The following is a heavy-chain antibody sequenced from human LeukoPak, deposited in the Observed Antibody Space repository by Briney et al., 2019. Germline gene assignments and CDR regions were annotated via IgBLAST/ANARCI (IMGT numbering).Heavy chain of an antibody. CDR2: ISYDGSDK. CDR3: ARDWGRRYSSGWYGDFDY. CDR1: GFTFSNYA. V-gene: IGHV3-30-3*01. Sequence: GGSLRLSCAASGFTFSNYAMHWVRQAPGKGLEWVAVISYDGSDKYYADSVKGRLTISRDNSENTLYLQMNSLRPEDTAVYYCARDWGRRYSSGWYGDFDYWGQGTLVTVSS. D-gene: IGHD6-19*01. J-gene: IGHJ4*02.